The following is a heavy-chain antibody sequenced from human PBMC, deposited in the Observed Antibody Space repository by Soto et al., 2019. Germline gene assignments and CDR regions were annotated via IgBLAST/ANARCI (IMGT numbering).Heavy chain of an antibody. V-gene: IGHV1-69*12. CDR1: GGTFSSYA. CDR3: EGPPQLTRIYYYYGMDA. D-gene: IGHD1-1*01. Sequence: QVQLVQSGAEVKKPGSSVKVSCKASGGTFSSYAISWVRQAPGQGLEWMGGIIPIFGTANYAQKFQARVQIPADASKNTAYLELSSLTSEEPAVYYCEGPPQLTRIYYYYGMDAWAQGPTITVSS. CDR2: IIPIFGTA. J-gene: IGHJ6*02.